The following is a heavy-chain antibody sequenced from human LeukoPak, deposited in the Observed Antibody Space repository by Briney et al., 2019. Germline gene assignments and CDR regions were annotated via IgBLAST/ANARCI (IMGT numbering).Heavy chain of an antibody. CDR2: ISWNSGTI. J-gene: IGHJ1*01. CDR3: ARAYKDRSLAGKKEFFQH. V-gene: IGHV3-9*01. Sequence: GGSLRLSCAASGFTFDNYAMNWVRQVPGKGLEWISLISWNSGTIGYADFVKGRFTISRDNANNFLYLQMNSLRAEDTALYYCARAYKDRSLAGKKEFFQHWGQGTLVTVSS. D-gene: IGHD6-19*01. CDR1: GFTFDNYA.